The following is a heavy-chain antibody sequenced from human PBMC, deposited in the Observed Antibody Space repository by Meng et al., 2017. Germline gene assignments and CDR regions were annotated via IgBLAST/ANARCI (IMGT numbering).Heavy chain of an antibody. V-gene: IGHV1-2*02. D-gene: IGHD6-13*01. J-gene: IGHJ5*02. CDR3: ARGVDNLPWVGTPVNWFDP. CDR1: GYTFTGYY. Sequence: ASVKVSCKASGYTFTGYYMHWVRQAPGQGLEWMGWINPNSGGTNYAQKFQGRVTMTRDTSISTAYMELSRLRSDDTAVYYCARGVDNLPWVGTPVNWFDPWGQGTRVTGSS. CDR2: INPNSGGT.